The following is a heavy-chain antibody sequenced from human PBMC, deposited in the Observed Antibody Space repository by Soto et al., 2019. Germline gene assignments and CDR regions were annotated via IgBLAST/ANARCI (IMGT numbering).Heavy chain of an antibody. Sequence: QVQLVESGGGVVHPGRSLRLSCAASGFTFSTYGMHWVRQAPGKGLEWVAVIWDDGSNQYYADSVEGRLTISRDKSKSPLYRQLGSLRPEDPAVYYCAKGGSSGWDLDYWGQGTLVTVSS. J-gene: IGHJ4*02. V-gene: IGHV3-30*18. CDR2: IWDDGSNQ. CDR1: GFTFSTYG. D-gene: IGHD6-19*01. CDR3: AKGGSSGWDLDY.